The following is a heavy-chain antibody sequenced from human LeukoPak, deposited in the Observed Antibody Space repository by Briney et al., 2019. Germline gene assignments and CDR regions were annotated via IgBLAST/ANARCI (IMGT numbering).Heavy chain of an antibody. CDR3: GRPTKYWLVRGNGVDV. Sequence: GASLRLPCAASGFSFSSYAMTWVRQAPGQGLEWVSSIDAGGGDTYHSDSVKGRFTISRDNSMNTLYLQMNSLRADDTAVYYCGRPTKYWLVRGNGVDVWGQGTTVAVSS. V-gene: IGHV3-23*01. CDR1: GFSFSSYA. D-gene: IGHD6-19*01. CDR2: IDAGGGDT. J-gene: IGHJ6*02.